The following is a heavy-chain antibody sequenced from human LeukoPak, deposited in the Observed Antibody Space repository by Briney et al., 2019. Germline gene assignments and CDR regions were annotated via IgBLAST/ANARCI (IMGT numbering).Heavy chain of an antibody. J-gene: IGHJ6*02. V-gene: IGHV4-59*01. CDR1: GGSISSYY. CDR3: ARDKSYGMDV. CDR2: TYYSGST. Sequence: SETLSLTCTVSGGSISSYYWSWIRQPPGKGLEWIGYTYYSGSTNYNPSLKSRVTISVDTSKNQFSLKLSSVTAADTAVYYCARDKSYGMDVWGQGTTVTVSS.